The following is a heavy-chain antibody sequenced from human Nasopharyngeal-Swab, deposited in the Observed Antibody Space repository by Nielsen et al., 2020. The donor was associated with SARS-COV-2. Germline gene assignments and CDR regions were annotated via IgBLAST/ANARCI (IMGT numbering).Heavy chain of an antibody. J-gene: IGHJ3*02. CDR2: ISGSGGST. Sequence: GESLKISCAASGFTFSSYAMSWVRQAPGKGLEWVSAISGSGGSTYYADSVKGRFTISRDNSKNTLYLQMNSLRAEDTAVYYCAKDTALYLAFDIWGRGTMVTVSS. CDR1: GFTFSSYA. V-gene: IGHV3-23*01. CDR3: AKDTALYLAFDI. D-gene: IGHD3-9*01.